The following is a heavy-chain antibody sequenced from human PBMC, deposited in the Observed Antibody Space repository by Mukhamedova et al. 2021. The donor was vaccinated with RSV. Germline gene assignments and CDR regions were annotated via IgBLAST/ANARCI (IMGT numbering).Heavy chain of an antibody. CDR2: LSGRGGSL. V-gene: IGHV3-23*01. CDR3: AKSLASQYYYYGMDV. Sequence: VSALSGRGGSLTYADSVKGRFTISRDNSQNTLYLQMNNLRAEDTAIYYCAKSLASQYYYYGMDVWAKGPRSPSP. J-gene: IGHJ6*02. D-gene: IGHD3-16*01.